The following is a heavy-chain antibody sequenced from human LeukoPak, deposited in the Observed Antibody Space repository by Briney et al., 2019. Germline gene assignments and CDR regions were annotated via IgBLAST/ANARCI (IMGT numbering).Heavy chain of an antibody. V-gene: IGHV1-69*13. CDR2: IIPIFGTA. J-gene: IGHJ6*02. Sequence: ASAKVSCKASGGTFSSYAISWVRQAPGQGLEWMGGIIPIFGTANYAQKLQGRVTITADESTSTAYMELSSLRSEDTAVYYCARGPPYCSGGSCYSYNGMDVWGQGTTVTVSS. CDR1: GGTFSSYA. CDR3: ARGPPYCSGGSCYSYNGMDV. D-gene: IGHD2-15*01.